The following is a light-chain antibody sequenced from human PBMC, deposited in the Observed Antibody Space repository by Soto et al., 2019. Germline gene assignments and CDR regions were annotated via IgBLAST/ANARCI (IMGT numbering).Light chain of an antibody. CDR3: GTWDSSLSAGE. CDR2: ENN. CDR1: SYNIGNNY. Sequence: QSVLTQPPSVSAAPGQKVTISCSGSSYNIGNNYVSWYQQLPGTAPKLLIYENNKRPSGIPDRFSGSKSGTSATLGITGLQTGDEADYYCGTWDSSLSAGEFGGGTKLTVL. V-gene: IGLV1-51*02. J-gene: IGLJ2*01.